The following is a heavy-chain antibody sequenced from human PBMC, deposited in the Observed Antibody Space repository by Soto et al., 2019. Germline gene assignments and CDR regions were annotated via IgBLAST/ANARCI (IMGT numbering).Heavy chain of an antibody. D-gene: IGHD6-6*01. V-gene: IGHV4-31*03. J-gene: IGHJ6*02. CDR2: NYYSGIT. CDR1: GGSISPGSYY. Sequence: SETLSLTCTVSGGSISPGSYYWTWIRQHPGKGLEWIGYNYYSGITYYNPSLKSRVTISLDTSKNQFSLKLSSVTAADTAVYYCARGSSIAGLYYGMDVWGQGTTVT. CDR3: ARGSSIAGLYYGMDV.